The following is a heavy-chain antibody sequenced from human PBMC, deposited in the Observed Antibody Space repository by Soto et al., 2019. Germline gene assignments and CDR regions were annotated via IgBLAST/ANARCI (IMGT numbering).Heavy chain of an antibody. D-gene: IGHD6-13*01. Sequence: PSETLSLTCAVYGGSFSGYYWSWIRQPPGKGLEWIGEINHSGSTNYNPSLKSRVTISVDTSKNQFSLKLSSVTAADTAVYYCARGVSSSWYPSYYYYYGMDVWGQGTTVTVSS. J-gene: IGHJ6*02. CDR3: ARGVSSSWYPSYYYYYGMDV. CDR1: GGSFSGYY. V-gene: IGHV4-34*01. CDR2: INHSGST.